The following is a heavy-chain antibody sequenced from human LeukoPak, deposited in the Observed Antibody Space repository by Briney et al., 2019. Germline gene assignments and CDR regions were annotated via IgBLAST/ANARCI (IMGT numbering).Heavy chain of an antibody. V-gene: IGHV4-30-2*01. Sequence: PSETLSLTCTVSGGSISSGGYYWSWIRQPPGKGLEWIGYIYHSGSTYYNPSLKSRVTISVDRSKNQFSLKLSSVTAADTAVYYCARDTGYVSDWGQGTLVTVSS. CDR1: GGSISSGGYY. CDR3: ARDTGYVSD. J-gene: IGHJ4*02. CDR2: IYHSGST. D-gene: IGHD5-12*01.